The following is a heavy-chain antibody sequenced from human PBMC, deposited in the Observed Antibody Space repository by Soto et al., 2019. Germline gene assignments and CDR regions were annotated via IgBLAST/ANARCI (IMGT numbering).Heavy chain of an antibody. CDR2: ISGSGSST. CDR1: GFTFANYA. D-gene: IGHD2-8*02. V-gene: IGHV3-23*01. J-gene: IGHJ4*01. Sequence: GGSLRLSCAASGFTFANYAMIWVRQAPGKGLEWVSSISGSGSSTYYADSVKGRFTISRDNSKNTLYLQMNSLQVEDTAVYYCTTDSHLTTALVRFDFWGPGTLVTVSS. CDR3: TTDSHLTTALVRFDF.